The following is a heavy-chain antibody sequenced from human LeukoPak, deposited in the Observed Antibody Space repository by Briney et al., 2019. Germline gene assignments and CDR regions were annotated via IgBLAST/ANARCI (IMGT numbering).Heavy chain of an antibody. D-gene: IGHD4-17*01. CDR3: AREGYGDYGADY. J-gene: IGHJ4*02. CDR2: IYYSGST. V-gene: IGHV4-39*07. CDR1: GGSISSSSYY. Sequence: SSETLSLTCTVSGGSISSSSYYWGWIRQPPGKGLEWIGSIYYSGSTYYNPSLKSRVTISVDTSKNQFSLKLSSVTAADTAVYYCAREGYGDYGADYWGQGTLVTVSS.